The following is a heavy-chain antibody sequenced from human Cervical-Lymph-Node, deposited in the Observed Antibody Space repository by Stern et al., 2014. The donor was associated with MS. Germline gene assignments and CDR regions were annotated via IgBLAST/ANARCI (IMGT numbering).Heavy chain of an antibody. Sequence: QVQLVESGAEVKKPGSSVKVSCKASGGTFNTYTITWARQAPGQRLEWMGRIIPMFGLAKYAQKFQGRVTITADKSTSTAYMALSSLRSEDTAVYYCARVADIVVVPTDNGMDVWGQGTTVTVSS. CDR2: IIPMFGLA. CDR3: ARVADIVVVPTDNGMDV. J-gene: IGHJ6*02. CDR1: GGTFNTYT. V-gene: IGHV1-69*09. D-gene: IGHD2-2*01.